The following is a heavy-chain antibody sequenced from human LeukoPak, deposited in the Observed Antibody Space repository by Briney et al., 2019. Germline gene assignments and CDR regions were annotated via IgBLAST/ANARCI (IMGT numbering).Heavy chain of an antibody. Sequence: SETLSLTCTVSGGAISSYYWSWIRQPPGKGLEWIGYIYYSGSTNYNPSLKSRVTISVDTSKNQFSLKLSSVTAADTAVYYCARDRITGIFDYWGQGTLVTVSS. V-gene: IGHV4-59*01. CDR3: ARDRITGIFDY. CDR2: IYYSGST. CDR1: GGAISSYY. J-gene: IGHJ4*02. D-gene: IGHD1-20*01.